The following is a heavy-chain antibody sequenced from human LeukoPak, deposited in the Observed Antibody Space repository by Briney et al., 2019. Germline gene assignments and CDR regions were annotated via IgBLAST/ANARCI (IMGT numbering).Heavy chain of an antibody. V-gene: IGHV3-53*04. CDR1: GFTVSSNY. Sequence: GGSLRLSCAAPGFTVSSNYMSWVRQAPGKGLEWVSVIYSGGSTYYADSVKGRFTISRHNSKNTLYLQMSSLRAEDTAVYYCASGNYCDSSGSSFEYWGQGTLVTVSS. CDR3: ASGNYCDSSGSSFEY. J-gene: IGHJ4*02. CDR2: IYSGGST. D-gene: IGHD3-22*01.